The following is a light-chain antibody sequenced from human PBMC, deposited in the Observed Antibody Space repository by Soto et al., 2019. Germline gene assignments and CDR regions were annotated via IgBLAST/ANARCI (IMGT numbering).Light chain of an antibody. J-gene: IGLJ1*01. Sequence: QSVLTQPASVSGSPGQSITISCTGTSSDVGAYNYVSWYQQQSGKAPKLMIHEVSNRPSGVSNRFSGSKSGNTASLTISGLQAEDEAAYYCSSYTTSRAYVFGIGTKVTVL. CDR3: SSYTTSRAYV. CDR1: SSDVGAYNY. CDR2: EVS. V-gene: IGLV2-14*01.